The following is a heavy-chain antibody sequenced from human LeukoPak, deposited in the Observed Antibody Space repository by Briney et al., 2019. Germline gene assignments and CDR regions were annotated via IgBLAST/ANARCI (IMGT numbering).Heavy chain of an antibody. CDR3: ARHDSSGYVFDY. V-gene: IGHV4-59*08. D-gene: IGHD3-22*01. J-gene: IGHJ4*02. CDR1: GGSISSYY. CDR2: IYYSGST. Sequence: ASETLSLTCTVSGGSISSYYWSWIRQPPGEGLEWIGYIYYSGSTNYNPSLKSRVTISVDTSKNQFSLKLSSVTAADTAVYYCARHDSSGYVFDYWGQGTLVTVSS.